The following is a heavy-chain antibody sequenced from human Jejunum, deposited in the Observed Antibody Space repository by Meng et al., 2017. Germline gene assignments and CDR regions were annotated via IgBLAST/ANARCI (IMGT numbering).Heavy chain of an antibody. CDR1: GGPFSNYA. Sequence: QVRLVKSGAEVKKPGSSVKISCKTSGGPFSNYAINWVRQAPGQGLEWMGGIIAISGAANYAQKFRGRVTFSTDASTSTAYMDLTSLRSEDTAVYYCAYGSGSYLNNRFDPWGQGTLVTVSS. CDR3: AYGSGSYLNNRFDP. CDR2: IIAISGAA. J-gene: IGHJ5*02. V-gene: IGHV1-69*05. D-gene: IGHD3-10*01.